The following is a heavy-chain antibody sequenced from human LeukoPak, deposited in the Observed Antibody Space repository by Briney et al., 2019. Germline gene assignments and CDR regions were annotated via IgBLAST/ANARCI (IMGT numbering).Heavy chain of an antibody. CDR2: INHSGST. CDR1: GGSFSGYY. CDR3: ASQSGAAASSYY. Sequence: SETLSLTCAVYGGSFSGYYWSWIRQPPGKGLEWIGEINHSGSTNYNPSLKSRVTISVDTSKNQFSLKLSSVTAADTAVYYCASQSGAAASSYYWGQGTLVNVS. D-gene: IGHD6-13*01. J-gene: IGHJ4*02. V-gene: IGHV4-34*01.